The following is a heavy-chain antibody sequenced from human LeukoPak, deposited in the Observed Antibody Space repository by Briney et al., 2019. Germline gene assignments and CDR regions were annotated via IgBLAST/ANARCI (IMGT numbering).Heavy chain of an antibody. D-gene: IGHD3-22*01. CDR1: GGSISSYY. Sequence: SETLSLTCTVSGGSISSYYWSWIRQPAGKGLEWIGRIYTSGSTNYNPSLKSRVTISVDTSKNQFSLKLSSVTAADTAVYYCARDSSSSGCYYYYYYMDVWGKGTTVTISS. CDR2: IYTSGST. CDR3: ARDSSSSGCYYYYYYMDV. J-gene: IGHJ6*03. V-gene: IGHV4-4*07.